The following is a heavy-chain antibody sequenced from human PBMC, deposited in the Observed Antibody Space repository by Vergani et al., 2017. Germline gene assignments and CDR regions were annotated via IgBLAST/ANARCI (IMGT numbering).Heavy chain of an antibody. CDR2: ISGSGGST. J-gene: IGHJ4*02. D-gene: IGHD1-26*01. CDR3: AKAFGRAPGGSYFGGYYY. Sequence: EVQLLESGGGLVQPGGSLRLSCAASGFNFSSYAMSWVRQAPGKGLEWVSAISGSGGSTYYADSVKGRFTISRDNSKNTLYLQMNSLRAEDTAVYYCAKAFGRAPGGSYFGGYYYWGQGTLVTVSS. V-gene: IGHV3-23*01. CDR1: GFNFSSYA.